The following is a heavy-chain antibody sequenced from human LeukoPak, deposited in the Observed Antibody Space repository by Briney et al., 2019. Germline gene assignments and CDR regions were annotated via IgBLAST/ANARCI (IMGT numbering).Heavy chain of an antibody. CDR3: AREFNRRYSSGRRYYFDY. CDR1: GYTFTGYY. CDR2: INPNSGGT. J-gene: IGHJ4*02. D-gene: IGHD6-19*01. Sequence: GASVKVSCKASGYTFTGYYMHWVRQAPGQGLEWMGWINPNSGGTNYAQKSQGRVTMTRDTSISTAYMELSRLRSDDTAVYYCAREFNRRYSSGRRYYFDYWGQGTLVTVSS. V-gene: IGHV1-2*02.